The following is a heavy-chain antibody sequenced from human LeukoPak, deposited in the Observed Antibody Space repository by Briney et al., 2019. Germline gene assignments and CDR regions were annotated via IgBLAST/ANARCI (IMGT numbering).Heavy chain of an antibody. CDR3: ARATSHPFIVVVPAHTITWFDP. CDR2: IYYSGST. V-gene: IGHV4-39*07. CDR1: GGSISSSSYY. J-gene: IGHJ5*02. D-gene: IGHD2-2*01. Sequence: SETLSLTCTVSGGSISSSSYYWGWIRQPPGKGLEWIGSIYYSGSTYYNPSLKSRVTISVDTSKNQFSLKLSSVTAADTAVYYCARATSHPFIVVVPAHTITWFDPWGQGTLVTVSS.